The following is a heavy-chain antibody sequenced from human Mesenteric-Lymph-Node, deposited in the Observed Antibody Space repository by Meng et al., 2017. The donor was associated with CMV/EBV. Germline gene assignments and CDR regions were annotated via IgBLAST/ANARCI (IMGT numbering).Heavy chain of an antibody. CDR2: ISGSGGST. J-gene: IGHJ3*02. CDR1: GFTFSSYA. D-gene: IGHD1-26*01. CDR3: ARDDTREGAFDI. Sequence: GESLKISCAASGFTFSSYAMSWVRQAPGKGLEWVSAISGSGGSTYYADSVKGRFTISRDNAKNSLYLQMNSLRAEDTAVYYCARDDTREGAFDIWGQGTMVTVSS. V-gene: IGHV3-23*01.